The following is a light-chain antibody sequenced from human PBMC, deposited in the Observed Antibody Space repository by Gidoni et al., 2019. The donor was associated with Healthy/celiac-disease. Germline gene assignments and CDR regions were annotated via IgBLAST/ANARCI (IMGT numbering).Light chain of an antibody. CDR2: DAS. CDR3: QQRSNGPQT. J-gene: IGKJ2*01. Sequence: EIVLTQSPATLSWSPGERATQQKPGQAPRRLIYDASNRATGIPARFSGSGSGTAFTLTISSLEREDFAVYYRQQRSNGPQTFGQGTKLEIK. V-gene: IGKV3-11*01.